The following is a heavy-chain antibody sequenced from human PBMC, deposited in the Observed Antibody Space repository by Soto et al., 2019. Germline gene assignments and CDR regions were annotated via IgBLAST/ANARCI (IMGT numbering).Heavy chain of an antibody. Sequence: QVQLVESEGGVVQPGRSLRLSCAASGFIFNAYAMHWVRQAPGKGLEWVAVIWYDGSNKYYGDSVKGRFTISRDNSKNVLYLQMNSLRADDTAVYYCARGLGGYEILQGGDYYYAMDVWGQGTTVTVSS. D-gene: IGHD3-9*01. V-gene: IGHV3-33*01. CDR2: IWYDGSNK. CDR3: ARGLGGYEILQGGDYYYAMDV. CDR1: GFIFNAYA. J-gene: IGHJ6*02.